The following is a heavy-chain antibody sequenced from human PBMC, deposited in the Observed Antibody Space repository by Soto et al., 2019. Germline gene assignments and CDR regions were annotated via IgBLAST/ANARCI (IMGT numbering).Heavy chain of an antibody. V-gene: IGHV4-30-2*01. D-gene: IGHD3-10*01. CDR3: ARTNWITMVRGFFDY. CDR2: IYHRGRT. J-gene: IGHJ4*02. CDR1: SHSIHSVSYS. Sequence: PSATLSLTCAFPSHSIHSVSYSWSSTRQPPGTGLEWIGYIYHRGRTYYKPSLKSTVTISVDRSKNQFSLKLSSVSAADTAVYYCARTNWITMVRGFFDYWGQG.